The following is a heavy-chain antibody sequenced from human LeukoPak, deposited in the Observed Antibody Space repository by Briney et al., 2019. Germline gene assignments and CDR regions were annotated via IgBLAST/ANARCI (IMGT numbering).Heavy chain of an antibody. CDR2: IYHSGST. D-gene: IGHD2-21*02. CDR3: ARVAYCGGDCYIFDY. Sequence: ASGTLSLTCAVSGGSISSSNWWSWVRQPPGKGLEWIGEIYHSGSTNYNPSLKSRVTISVDKSKNQFSLKLSSVTAADTAVYYCARVAYCGGDCYIFDYWGQGTLVTVSS. J-gene: IGHJ4*02. V-gene: IGHV4-4*02. CDR1: GGSISSSNW.